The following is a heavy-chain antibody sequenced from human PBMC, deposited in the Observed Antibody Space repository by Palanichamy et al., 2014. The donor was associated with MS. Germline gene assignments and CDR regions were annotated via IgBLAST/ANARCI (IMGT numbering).Heavy chain of an antibody. D-gene: IGHD4-23*01. CDR2: ISYDGSNK. V-gene: IGHV3-30*18. J-gene: IGHJ3*02. CDR1: GFTFSSYG. Sequence: VQLVESGGGVVQPGRSLTLSCAASGFTFSSYGMHWVRQAPGKGLEWVAVISYDGSNKYYADSVKGRFTISRDNSMNTLNLQMNSLRAEDTAVYYCAKDHHRDYFNGGKSDGFDIRGQGTMVTVSS. CDR3: AKDHHRDYFNGGKSDGFDI.